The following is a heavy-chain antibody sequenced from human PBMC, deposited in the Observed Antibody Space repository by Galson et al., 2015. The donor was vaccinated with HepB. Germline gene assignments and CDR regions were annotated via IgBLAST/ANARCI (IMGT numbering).Heavy chain of an antibody. J-gene: IGHJ5*02. CDR1: GGSLFNKSFS. D-gene: IGHD4-23*01. V-gene: IGHV4-39*01. CDR2: FFFNGDT. CDR3: ARQISRSSGNSPFGRFDP. Sequence: SGNLSPPRTFSGGSLFNKSFSLGRVPPTPGKGLGWVWKFFFNGDTFYNPSLKSRVTISVDTSKTQFSLNLTSVTASDTAVYFCARQISRSSGNSPFGRFDPWGQGTLVTVSS.